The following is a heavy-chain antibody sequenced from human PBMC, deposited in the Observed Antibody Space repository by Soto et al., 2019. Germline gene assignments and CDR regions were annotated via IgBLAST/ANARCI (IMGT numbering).Heavy chain of an antibody. J-gene: IGHJ5*02. D-gene: IGHD6-13*01. V-gene: IGHV3-23*01. CDR3: AKNQGSSNIWLDL. Sequence: GGSLRLSCAASTFTFSAYAMTWVRQAPGKGLEWVSAISGSGGSTYYADSVKGRFTISRDNSKNTLYLQMNSLRAEDTAVYYCAKNQGSSNIWLDLWGQGTLVTVSS. CDR1: TFTFSAYA. CDR2: ISGSGGST.